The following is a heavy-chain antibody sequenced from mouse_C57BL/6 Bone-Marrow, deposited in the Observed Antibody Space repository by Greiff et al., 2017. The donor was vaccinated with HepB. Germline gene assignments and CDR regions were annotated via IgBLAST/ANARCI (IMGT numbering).Heavy chain of an antibody. Sequence: EVKLMESGGGLVQPTGSLKLSCAASGFSFNTYAMNWVRQAPGKGLEWVARIRSKSNNYATYYADSVKDRFTISRDDSESMLYLQMNNLKTEDTAMYYCVRHTITTVNWYFDVWGTGTTVTVSS. CDR3: VRHTITTVNWYFDV. D-gene: IGHD1-1*01. J-gene: IGHJ1*03. V-gene: IGHV10-1*01. CDR1: GFSFNTYA. CDR2: IRSKSNNYAT.